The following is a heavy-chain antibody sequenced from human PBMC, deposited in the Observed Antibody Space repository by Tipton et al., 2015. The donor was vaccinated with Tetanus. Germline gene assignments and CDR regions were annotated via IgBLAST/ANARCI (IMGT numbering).Heavy chain of an antibody. Sequence: SLRLSCAASGFTFSSYSMNWVRQAPGKGLEWVSYISSSSSTIYYADSVKGRFTISRDNAKNSLYLQMNSLRDEDTAVYYCARDLSQPPASMIVLEEFKYYFDYWGQRTLVPVSS. CDR3: ARDLSQPPASMIVLEEFKYYFDY. V-gene: IGHV3-48*02. CDR2: ISSSSSTI. J-gene: IGHJ4*02. D-gene: IGHD3-22*01. CDR1: GFTFSSYS.